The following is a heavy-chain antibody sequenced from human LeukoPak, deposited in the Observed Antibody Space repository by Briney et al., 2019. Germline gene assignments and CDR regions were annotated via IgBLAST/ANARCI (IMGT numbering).Heavy chain of an antibody. CDR1: GFTFSSYA. D-gene: IGHD1-26*01. V-gene: IGHV3-21*01. CDR3: ARDVSSGSYSFDY. J-gene: IGHJ4*02. CDR2: ISSSSSYI. Sequence: PGGSLRLSCAASGFTFSSYAMNWVRQAPGKGLEWVSSISSSSSYIYYADSVKGRFTISRDNAKNSLYLQMNSLRAEDTAVYYCARDVSSGSYSFDYWGQGTLVTVSS.